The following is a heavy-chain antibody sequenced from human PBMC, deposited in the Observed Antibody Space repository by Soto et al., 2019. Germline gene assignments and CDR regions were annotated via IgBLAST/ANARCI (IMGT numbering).Heavy chain of an antibody. CDR2: IIPIFGTA. CDR3: ARDRVGYFDCPLKKSCYYYGMDV. D-gene: IGHD3-9*01. Sequence: QVQLVQSGAEVKKPGSSVKVSCKASGGTFSSYAISWVRQAPGQGLEWMGGIIPIFGTANYAQKFQGRVTITADESTSTAYMELGSLRSEDTAVYYCARDRVGYFDCPLKKSCYYYGMDVWGQGTTVTVSS. V-gene: IGHV1-69*01. J-gene: IGHJ6*02. CDR1: GGTFSSYA.